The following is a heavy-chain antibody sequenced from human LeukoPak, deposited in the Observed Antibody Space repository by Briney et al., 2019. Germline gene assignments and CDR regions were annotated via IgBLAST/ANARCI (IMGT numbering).Heavy chain of an antibody. CDR3: ARDPVGGSTIFDY. Sequence: SQTLSLTCAISGDSVSSNSAAWNWIRQSPSRGLEWLGRTYYRSKWYYDYAVAVKSRISIDPDTSKNQFSLQLSSVTPEDTAVYYCARDPVGGSTIFDYWGQGTLVTVSS. V-gene: IGHV6-1*01. CDR2: TYYRSKWYY. J-gene: IGHJ4*02. CDR1: GDSVSSNSAA. D-gene: IGHD1-26*01.